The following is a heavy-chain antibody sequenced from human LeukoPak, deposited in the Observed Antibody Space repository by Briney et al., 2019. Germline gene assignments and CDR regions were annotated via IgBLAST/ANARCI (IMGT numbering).Heavy chain of an antibody. J-gene: IGHJ5*02. D-gene: IGHD4-17*01. CDR2: ISAYNGNT. V-gene: IGHV1-18*01. CDR1: GYTFTSYG. CDR3: AREMTTVTTRNGWFGP. Sequence: ASVKVSCKASGYTFTSYGISWVRQAPGQGLEWMGWISAYNGNTNYAQKLQGRVTMTTDTSTSTAYMELRSLRSDDTAVYYCAREMTTVTTRNGWFGPWGQGTLVTVSS.